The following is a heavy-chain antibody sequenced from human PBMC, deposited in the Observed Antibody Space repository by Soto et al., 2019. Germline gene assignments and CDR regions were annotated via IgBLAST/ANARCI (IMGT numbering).Heavy chain of an antibody. D-gene: IGHD2-2*01. Sequence: RASVKVSCKASGGTFSSYAISWVRQAPGQGLEWMGGIIPIFGTANYAQKFQGRVTITADESTSTAYMELSSLRSEDTAVYYCARENCSSTSCYLNWFDPWGQGTLVTVSS. CDR3: ARENCSSTSCYLNWFDP. CDR2: IIPIFGTA. V-gene: IGHV1-69*13. J-gene: IGHJ5*02. CDR1: GGTFSSYA.